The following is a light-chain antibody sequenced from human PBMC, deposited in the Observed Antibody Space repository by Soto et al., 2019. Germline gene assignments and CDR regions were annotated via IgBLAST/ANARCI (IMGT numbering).Light chain of an antibody. CDR2: DAS. CDR3: RQRSSWPLT. J-gene: IGKJ4*01. CDR1: QSVKTF. V-gene: IGKV3-11*01. Sequence: EIVLTQSPATLSLSPGERATLSCRASQSVKTFLLWYQHRPGQAPRVLIYDASHRATGIPARFRGSGSGTDFTLTISSLEPEDAGIYYCRQRSSWPLTCGGGTKGDIK.